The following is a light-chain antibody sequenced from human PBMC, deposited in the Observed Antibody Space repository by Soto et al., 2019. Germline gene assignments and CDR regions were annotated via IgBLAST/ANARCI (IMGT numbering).Light chain of an antibody. CDR1: SSDIGGYNY. CDR2: DVT. J-gene: IGLJ1*01. CDR3: CSYAGSYYV. Sequence: QLVLTQPRSMSGSPGQSVTISCTGTSSDIGGYNYVSWYQQHPDKAPKVMIYDVTKRPSGVPGRFSGSKSGTTASLTISGLQAEDEADYYCCSYAGSYYVFGTGTKLTVL. V-gene: IGLV2-11*01.